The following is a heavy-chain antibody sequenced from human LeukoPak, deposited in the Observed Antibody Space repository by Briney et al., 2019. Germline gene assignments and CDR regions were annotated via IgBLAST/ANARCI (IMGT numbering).Heavy chain of an antibody. D-gene: IGHD3-10*01. CDR1: GYTFTSYD. Sequence: ASVKVSCKASGYTFTSYDINWVRQATGQGLEWMGRMNPNSGNTGYAQKFQGRVTMTRNTSISTAYMELSSLTSEDTAVYYCARGLGDYRAGIYGMDVWGQGTTVTVSS. V-gene: IGHV1-8*01. J-gene: IGHJ6*02. CDR3: ARGLGDYRAGIYGMDV. CDR2: MNPNSGNT.